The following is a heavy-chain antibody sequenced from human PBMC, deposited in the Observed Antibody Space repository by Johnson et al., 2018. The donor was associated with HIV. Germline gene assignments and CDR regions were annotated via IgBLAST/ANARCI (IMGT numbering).Heavy chain of an antibody. CDR3: ARDYNGAFDV. CDR2: IWYDGSNK. CDR1: GFTFSSYG. D-gene: IGHD4-11*01. J-gene: IGHJ3*01. Sequence: QVQLVESGGDVVQPVTSLRLSCDASGFTFSSYGMHWFRQAPGKGLEWVAVIWYDGSNKNYADSVKGRFTISRDNSKNAMSLQMNSLRAEDTAVYYCARDYNGAFDVWGQGTLVTVSS. V-gene: IGHV3-33*03.